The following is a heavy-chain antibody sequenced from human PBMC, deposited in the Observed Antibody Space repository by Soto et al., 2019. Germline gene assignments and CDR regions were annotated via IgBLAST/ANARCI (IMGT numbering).Heavy chain of an antibody. Sequence: LRLSCAASGFTFSDYYMSWIRQAPGKGLEWVSYISSSGSTIYYADSVKGRFTISRDNAKNSLYLQMSSLKASDTAMYYCARRPPRGIVGATDAFDIWGQGTMVTVSS. CDR3: ARRPPRGIVGATDAFDI. J-gene: IGHJ3*02. CDR1: GFTFSDYY. D-gene: IGHD1-26*01. V-gene: IGHV3-11*01. CDR2: ISSSGSTI.